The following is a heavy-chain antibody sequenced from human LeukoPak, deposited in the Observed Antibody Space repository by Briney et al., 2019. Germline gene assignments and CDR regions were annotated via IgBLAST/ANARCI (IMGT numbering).Heavy chain of an antibody. D-gene: IGHD2-21*01. CDR2: INPSGGDT. CDR3: ARENGGEDY. Sequence: ASVRVSCKASGYTFTRYYMHWVRQAPGQGLEWMGMINPSGGDTTYAQKIQGRVTMTRDTSTSTVYMELSSLRSEDTAVYYCARENGGEDYCGQGTLVTVSS. CDR1: GYTFTRYY. V-gene: IGHV1-46*01. J-gene: IGHJ4*02.